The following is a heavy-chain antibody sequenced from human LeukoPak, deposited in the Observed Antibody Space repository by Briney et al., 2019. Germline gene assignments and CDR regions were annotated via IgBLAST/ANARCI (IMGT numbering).Heavy chain of an antibody. D-gene: IGHD6-19*01. CDR3: ARHPSSGWYARFDP. CDR1: GGSTTNYY. J-gene: IGHJ5*02. Sequence: PSETLSLTCTIPGGSTTNYYWTWIRQPPGKGLEWIGYIYYSGRTDYNPSLKSRVTISIDTSQNQFSLNLSSVTAADAAVYFCARHPSSGWYARFDPWGRGTLVTVSS. V-gene: IGHV4-59*08. CDR2: IYYSGRT.